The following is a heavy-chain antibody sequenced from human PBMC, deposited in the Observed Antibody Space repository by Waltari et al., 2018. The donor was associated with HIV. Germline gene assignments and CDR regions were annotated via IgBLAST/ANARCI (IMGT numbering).Heavy chain of an antibody. J-gene: IGHJ4*02. CDR2: INVGDGNT. V-gene: IGHV1-3*01. CDR1: GYTFSSYP. CDR3: ARDRAAQLWFDY. D-gene: IGHD6-13*01. Sequence: QVQLLQSGAEGKKPGASVKVSCRASGYTFSSYPIHWLRQAPGQSLEWMGWINVGDGNTKYSHKLQGRVTITSDTSASTVYMELRSLTSEDTAVYYCARDRAAQLWFDYWGQGTMVTVSS.